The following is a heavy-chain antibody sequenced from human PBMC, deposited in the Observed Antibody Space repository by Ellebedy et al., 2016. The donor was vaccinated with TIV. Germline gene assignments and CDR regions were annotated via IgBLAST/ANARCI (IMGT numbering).Heavy chain of an antibody. J-gene: IGHJ5*01. Sequence: PGGSLRLSCAASGFIFSNYAMSWVRQAPGEGLEWVSGIRDRGDGTFYAESVKGRFTISRDNSKNTLYLQMNSLRAEDTAIYYCAKESAAIGAPLYDSWGQGTLVTVSS. D-gene: IGHD6-13*01. CDR3: AKESAAIGAPLYDS. CDR2: IRDRGDGT. CDR1: GFIFSNYA. V-gene: IGHV3-23*01.